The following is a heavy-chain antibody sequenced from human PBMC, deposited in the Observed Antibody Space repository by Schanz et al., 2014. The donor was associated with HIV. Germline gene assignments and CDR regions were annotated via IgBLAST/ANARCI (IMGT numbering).Heavy chain of an antibody. Sequence: QEQLVQSGAAVRKPGSSVTVSCKTSGGTFNNYALNWVRQAPGQGLEWMGGIIPVFGTANYAQKFQGRVTINADQSTTTVYMYLSSLRSDDTAVYYCARSRYGDHPYYFDLWGQGTPVTVSS. V-gene: IGHV1-69*01. J-gene: IGHJ4*02. CDR2: IIPVFGTA. D-gene: IGHD2-21*02. CDR1: GGTFNNYA. CDR3: ARSRYGDHPYYFDL.